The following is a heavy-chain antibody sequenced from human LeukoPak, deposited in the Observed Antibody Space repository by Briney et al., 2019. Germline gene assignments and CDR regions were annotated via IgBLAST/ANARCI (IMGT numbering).Heavy chain of an antibody. J-gene: IGHJ1*01. CDR3: AKPDSIAAAGTVYFQH. V-gene: IGHV3-23*01. D-gene: IGHD6-13*01. CDR2: ISGSGGST. CDR1: GFTFSSYA. Sequence: GGSLRLSCAASGFTFSSYAMSWVRQAPGKGLEWVSAISGSGGSTYYADSVKGRFTISRDNSKNTLYLQMNSLRAEDTAVYYCAKPDSIAAAGTVYFQHRGQGTLVTVSS.